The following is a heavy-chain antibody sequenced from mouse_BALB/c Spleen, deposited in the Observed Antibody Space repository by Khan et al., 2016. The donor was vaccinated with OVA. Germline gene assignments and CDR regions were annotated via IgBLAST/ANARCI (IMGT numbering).Heavy chain of an antibody. CDR3: AREDNGQWYFDV. V-gene: IGHV5-17*02. Sequence: EVQLVESGGGLVQPGGSRKLSCAASGFTFSSFGMHWVRQAPEKGLEWVAYISSGSSSIYYADTVKGRFTFSRDNPKNTLFLQLTSLRSEDTAMYYCAREDNGQWYFDVWGAGTTVTVSS. CDR1: GFTFSSFG. J-gene: IGHJ1*01. D-gene: IGHD1-1*02. CDR2: ISSGSSSI.